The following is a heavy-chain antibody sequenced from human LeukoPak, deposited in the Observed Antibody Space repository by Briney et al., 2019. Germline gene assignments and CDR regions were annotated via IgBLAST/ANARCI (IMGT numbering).Heavy chain of an antibody. CDR3: ARASEDSRGHYQGFDS. Sequence: RGTLRLSCAASGFTFSDYYMGWIRQAPGKGLEWLSYISDNGRNKYYADSVKGRFTIFRDNANFLLYLQINRLRAEDTAVYYCARASEDSRGHYQGFDSWGQGTLVTVSS. CDR2: ISDNGRNK. J-gene: IGHJ4*02. D-gene: IGHD3-22*01. CDR1: GFTFSDYY. V-gene: IGHV3-11*01.